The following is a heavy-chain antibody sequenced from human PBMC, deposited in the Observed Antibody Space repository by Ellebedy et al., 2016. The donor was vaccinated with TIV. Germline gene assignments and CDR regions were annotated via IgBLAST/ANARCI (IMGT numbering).Heavy chain of an antibody. Sequence: GESLKISCAASGFTFSGYAMSWVRQAPGKGLEWVSAISGSGGSTYYADSVKGRFTISRDNSKNTLYLQMNSLRAEDTAVYYCAKGQNYDFWSGYFDYWGQGTLVTVSS. CDR3: AKGQNYDFWSGYFDY. D-gene: IGHD3-3*01. J-gene: IGHJ4*02. V-gene: IGHV3-23*01. CDR2: ISGSGGST. CDR1: GFTFSGYA.